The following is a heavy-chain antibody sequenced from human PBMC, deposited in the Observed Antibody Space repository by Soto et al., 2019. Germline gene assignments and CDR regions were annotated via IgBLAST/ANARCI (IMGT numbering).Heavy chain of an antibody. CDR1: GGSISSYY. CDR3: AREGLGSSWSYYYYGIDV. J-gene: IGHJ6*02. Sequence: SETLSLTCTVSGGSISSYYWSWIRQPPGKGLEWIGYIYYSGSTNYNPSLKSRVTISVDTSKNQFSLKLSSVTAADTAVYYCAREGLGSSWSYYYYGIDVWGQGTTVTVSS. D-gene: IGHD6-13*01. V-gene: IGHV4-59*01. CDR2: IYYSGST.